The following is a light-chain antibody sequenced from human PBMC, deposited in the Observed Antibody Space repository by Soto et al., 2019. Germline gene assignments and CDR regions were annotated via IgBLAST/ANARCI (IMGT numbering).Light chain of an antibody. Sequence: ETVMTQTPATLSVSPGDRATLSCMVSQSISTNLAWYQQKPGQAPRLLIYDASTRATGIPARFSGSGSGTEFTLTISSLLSEDFAVYSCQQYNNWPLTFGGGTKVEIK. CDR2: DAS. CDR3: QQYNNWPLT. V-gene: IGKV3D-15*01. CDR1: QSISTN. J-gene: IGKJ4*01.